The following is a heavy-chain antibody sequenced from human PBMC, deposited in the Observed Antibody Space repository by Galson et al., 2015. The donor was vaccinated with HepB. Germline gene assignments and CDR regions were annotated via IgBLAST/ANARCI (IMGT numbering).Heavy chain of an antibody. CDR3: ANYGYDDAFDI. CDR2: IRGSGGST. CDR1: GFTFSSYA. Sequence: SLRLSCAASGFTFSSYAMSWVRQAPGKGLEWVSAIRGSGGSTYYADSVKGRFTISRDNSKNTLFLQMNSLRAEDTAVYYCANYGYDDAFDIWGQGTMVTVSS. J-gene: IGHJ3*02. D-gene: IGHD5-18*01. V-gene: IGHV3-23*01.